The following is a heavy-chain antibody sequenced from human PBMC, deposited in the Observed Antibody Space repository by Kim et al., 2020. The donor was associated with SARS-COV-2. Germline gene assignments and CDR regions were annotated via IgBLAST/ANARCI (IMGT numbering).Heavy chain of an antibody. Sequence: GGSLRLSCAASGFTFTNYYMVWVRQAPGKGLEWISYINFSGTYTNYADSVKGRFTLSRDNAKNSVFLQMNSLRAEDTAVYYCARDRYPSDLNDYDDYISGPQYYCYGMDVWGQGTTVTVSS. CDR3: ARDRYPSDLNDYDDYISGPQYYCYGMDV. V-gene: IGHV3-11*05. CDR1: GFTFTNYY. J-gene: IGHJ6*02. CDR2: INFSGTYT. D-gene: IGHD4-17*01.